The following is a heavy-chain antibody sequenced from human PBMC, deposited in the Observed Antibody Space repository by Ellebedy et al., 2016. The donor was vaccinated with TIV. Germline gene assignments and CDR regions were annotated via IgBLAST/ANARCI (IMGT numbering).Heavy chain of an antibody. CDR1: GGTFSSYA. CDR3: ASSTTGGLYRNY. Sequence: SVKVSXKASGGTFSSYAISWVRQAPGQGLEWMGGIIPIFGTANYAQKFQGRVTITADESTSTAYMELSSLRSEDTAVYYCASSTTGGLYRNYWGQGTLVTVSS. J-gene: IGHJ4*02. D-gene: IGHD2/OR15-2a*01. CDR2: IIPIFGTA. V-gene: IGHV1-69*13.